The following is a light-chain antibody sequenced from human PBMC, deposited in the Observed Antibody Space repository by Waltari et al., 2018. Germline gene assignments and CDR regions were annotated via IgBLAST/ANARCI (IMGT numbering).Light chain of an antibody. J-gene: IGLJ2*01. CDR2: GTD. Sequence: QSVLTQPPSVSGAPGQRVIISCTGIRSTIGAGFDVPWYQPVPGAGPRLLIYGTDIRPSGFPYRFFGSESGASASLAITGLFPEDEADYYFQSFDSSMSGSGFGGGTKLTVL. CDR1: RSTIGAGFD. V-gene: IGLV1-40*01. CDR3: QSFDSSMSGSG.